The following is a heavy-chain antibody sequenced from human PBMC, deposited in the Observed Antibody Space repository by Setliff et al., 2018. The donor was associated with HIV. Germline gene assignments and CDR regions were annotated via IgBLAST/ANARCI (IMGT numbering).Heavy chain of an antibody. J-gene: IGHJ4*02. CDR1: GFNFSTHT. CDR2: INEDGTEK. D-gene: IGHD6-6*01. CDR3: ARGGGGARRVIGS. Sequence: GGSLRLSCAASGFNFSTHTMNWIRQAPGKGLEWVANINEDGTEKYYVDSVRGRSTISRDNANNSLYLQMSSLRAEDTAVFYCARGGGGARRVIGSWGQGALVTVSS. V-gene: IGHV3-7*03.